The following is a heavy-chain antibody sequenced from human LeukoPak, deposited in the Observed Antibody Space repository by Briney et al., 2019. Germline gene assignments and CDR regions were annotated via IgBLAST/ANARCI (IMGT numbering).Heavy chain of an antibody. J-gene: IGHJ5*02. Sequence: GGSLRLPCTASGFTFGDYAMSWFRQAPGKGLEWVGFISSKAYGGTKEYAVSVKGRFTISRDDPKSIAYLQMNSLKTEDTAVYYCTRAGKSSGWYGWFDPWGQGTLVTVSS. CDR2: ISSKAYGGTK. D-gene: IGHD6-19*01. V-gene: IGHV3-49*03. CDR1: GFTFGDYA. CDR3: TRAGKSSGWYGWFDP.